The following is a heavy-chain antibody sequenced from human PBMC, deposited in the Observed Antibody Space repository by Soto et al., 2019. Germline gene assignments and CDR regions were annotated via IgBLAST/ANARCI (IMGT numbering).Heavy chain of an antibody. CDR3: AKGRGSGWAWYFDN. J-gene: IGHJ4*02. V-gene: IGHV3-23*01. Sequence: GSLRLSCAASGFTFKESAMNWVRQATGKGLEWVASISDTGASTWYAESVRGRLSISRGNSKNTLYLQMNSLRGEDTAVYDCAKGRGSGWAWYFDNWGQGTLVTVSS. D-gene: IGHD6-19*01. CDR2: ISDTGAST. CDR1: GFTFKESA.